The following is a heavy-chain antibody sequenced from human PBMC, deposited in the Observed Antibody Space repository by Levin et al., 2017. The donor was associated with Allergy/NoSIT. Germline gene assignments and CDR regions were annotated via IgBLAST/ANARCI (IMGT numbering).Heavy chain of an antibody. CDR3: ARDWDTSDSTGYYYSFEY. CDR1: GFTFRASR. J-gene: IGHJ4*02. CDR2: ISSSSTII. Sequence: LSLTCAASGFTFRASRMNWVRQAPGKGLEWVSFISSSSTIIYYADSVKGRFTISRDNAKNSLFLQMNSLRDEDTAVYYCARDWDTSDSTGYYYSFEYWGQGALVTVSS. D-gene: IGHD3-22*01. V-gene: IGHV3-48*02.